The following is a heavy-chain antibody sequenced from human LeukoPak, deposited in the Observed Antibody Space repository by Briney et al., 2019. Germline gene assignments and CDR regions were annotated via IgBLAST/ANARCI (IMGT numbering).Heavy chain of an antibody. CDR1: GDSFSSRTYF. D-gene: IGHD3-3*01. CDR2: IYYPGST. CDR3: ARLDTIFGVAKGFDY. V-gene: IGHV4-39*07. Sequence: SETLSLTCTVSGDSFSSRTYFWAWIRQPPGKGLEWIASIYYPGSTFYNPSLKSRVTISVDTSNHQLSLKMISVTAADTAVYYCARLDTIFGVAKGFDYWGQGIPVTVPS. J-gene: IGHJ4*02.